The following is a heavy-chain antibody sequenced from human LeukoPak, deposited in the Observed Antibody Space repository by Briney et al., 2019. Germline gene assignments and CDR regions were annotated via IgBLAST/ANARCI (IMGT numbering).Heavy chain of an antibody. CDR2: IWYDGSNK. CDR1: GFTFSSYG. J-gene: IGHJ4*02. CDR3: AKWRVSSSWGVYYFDY. D-gene: IGHD6-13*01. Sequence: PGGSLRLSCAASGFTFSSYGMHWVRQAPGKGLEWVAVIWYDGSNKYYADSVKGRFTISRDNSKNTLYLQMNSLRAEDTAVYYCAKWRVSSSWGVYYFDYWGQGTLVTVSS. V-gene: IGHV3-30*02.